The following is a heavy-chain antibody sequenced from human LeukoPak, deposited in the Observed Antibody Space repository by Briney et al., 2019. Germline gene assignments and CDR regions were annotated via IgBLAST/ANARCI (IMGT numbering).Heavy chain of an antibody. CDR2: ISYDGSNK. J-gene: IGHJ6*02. V-gene: IGHV3-30*18. CDR1: GFTFSSYG. D-gene: IGHD3-3*01. CDR3: AKVVRGGDFWSGYYYGMDV. Sequence: GGSLGLSCAASGFTFSSYGMHWVRQAPGKGLEWVAVISYDGSNKYYADSVKGRFTISRDNSKNTLYPQMNSLRAEDTAVYYCAKVVRGGDFWSGYYYGMDVWGQGTTVTVSS.